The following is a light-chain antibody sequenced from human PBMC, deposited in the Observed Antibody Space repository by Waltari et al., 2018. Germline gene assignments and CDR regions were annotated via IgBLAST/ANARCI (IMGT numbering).Light chain of an antibody. CDR1: SSDVGSYNL. J-gene: IGLJ2*01. CDR3: CSYAGSSTDVV. CDR2: EGS. V-gene: IGLV2-23*01. Sequence: QSALTQPASVSGSPGQSITISCTGTSSDVGSYNLVSWYQQHPGKAPKLMIYEGSKRPSGVCNRFSGYKSGNTAARTISGLQAEDEADYYCCSYAGSSTDVVFGGGTKLTVL.